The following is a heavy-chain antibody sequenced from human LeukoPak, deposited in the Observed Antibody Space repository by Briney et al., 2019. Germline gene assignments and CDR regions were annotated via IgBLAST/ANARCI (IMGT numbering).Heavy chain of an antibody. Sequence: GGSLRLSCAASGFTFSNAWMSWVRQAPGKGLEWVGRIKSKTDGGTTDYAAPVKGRFTISRDDSKNTLYLQMNSLKTEDTAVYYCPTEHTIVTPFDYWGQGTLVTVSS. CDR3: PTEHTIVTPFDY. D-gene: IGHD4-23*01. V-gene: IGHV3-15*01. CDR2: IKSKTDGGTT. CDR1: GFTFSNAW. J-gene: IGHJ4*02.